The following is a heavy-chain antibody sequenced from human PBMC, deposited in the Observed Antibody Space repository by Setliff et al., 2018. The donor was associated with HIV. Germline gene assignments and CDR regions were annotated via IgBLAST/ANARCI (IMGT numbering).Heavy chain of an antibody. V-gene: IGHV4-30-4*08. CDR3: VRDDYGYNGKGFDY. D-gene: IGHD4-17*01. CDR1: SGSISTLYSYY. Sequence: PSETLSLTCSVSSGSISTLYSYYWNWIRQPPGKGLEWIGYITYSGSAYYNPSLKSRVTISIDTSNNQISLRLSSVTAADTAMYYCVRDDYGYNGKGFDYWGPGTLVTVSS. J-gene: IGHJ4*02. CDR2: ITYSGSA.